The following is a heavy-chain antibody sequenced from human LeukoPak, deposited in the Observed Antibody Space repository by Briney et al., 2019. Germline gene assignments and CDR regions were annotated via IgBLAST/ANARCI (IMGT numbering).Heavy chain of an antibody. D-gene: IGHD4-17*01. Sequence: GGSLRLSCAASGFTFSSYSMNWVRQAPGKGLEWVSSISSSSSYIYYADSVKGRFTISRDNAKNSLYLQMNSLRAEDTAVYYCAKSSSVTTGSPTDYWGQGTLVTVSS. V-gene: IGHV3-21*04. CDR1: GFTFSSYS. CDR3: AKSSSVTTGSPTDY. CDR2: ISSSSSYI. J-gene: IGHJ4*02.